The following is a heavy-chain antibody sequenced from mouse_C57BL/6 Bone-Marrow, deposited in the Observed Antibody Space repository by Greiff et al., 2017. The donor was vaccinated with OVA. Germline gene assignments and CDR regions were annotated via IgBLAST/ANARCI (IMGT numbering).Heavy chain of an antibody. Sequence: QVQLQQSGAELVRPGASVTLSCKASGYTFTDYEMHWVKQTPVHGLEWIGAIDPETGGTAYNQKFKGKAILTADKSSSTAYMALRSLTSEDSAVYYCTRDRAWYFDVWGTGTTVTVSA. CDR3: TRDRAWYFDV. J-gene: IGHJ1*03. V-gene: IGHV1-15*01. CDR2: IDPETGGT. CDR1: GYTFTDYE. D-gene: IGHD3-3*01.